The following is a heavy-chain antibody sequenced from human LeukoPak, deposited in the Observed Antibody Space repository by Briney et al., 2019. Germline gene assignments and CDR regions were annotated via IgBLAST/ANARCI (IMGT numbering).Heavy chain of an antibody. CDR2: INGDGSTT. Sequence: GGPLRLSCTASGFTFSTYWINWVRQSPGKGLVWVALINGDGSTTTHADSVKGRFTISRDNAKNTAYLQMNSLRDEDTAVYFCARDYAGSPDYWGQGTLVTVSA. J-gene: IGHJ4*02. D-gene: IGHD3-10*01. V-gene: IGHV3-74*03. CDR3: ARDYAGSPDY. CDR1: GFTFSTYW.